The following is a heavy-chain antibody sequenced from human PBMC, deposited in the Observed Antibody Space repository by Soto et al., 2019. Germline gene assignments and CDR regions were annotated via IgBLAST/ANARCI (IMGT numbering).Heavy chain of an antibody. CDR3: ARDRGYSNYVGWFDP. D-gene: IGHD4-4*01. V-gene: IGHV3-74*01. CDR2: INSDGSST. J-gene: IGHJ5*02. Sequence: GGSLRLSCAASGFTFNRHWMHWVRQAPGMGLVWVSRINSDGSSTNYADSLKGRFTISRDNAKNTLYLQMNSLRAEDTAVYYCARDRGYSNYVGWFDPWGQGTLVTVSS. CDR1: GFTFNRHW.